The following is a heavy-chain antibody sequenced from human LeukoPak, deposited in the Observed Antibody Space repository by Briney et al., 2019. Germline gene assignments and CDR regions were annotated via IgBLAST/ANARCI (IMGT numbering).Heavy chain of an antibody. J-gene: IGHJ6*02. Sequence: PGGSLRLSCAASGFTVSSNYMGWVRQAPGKGLEWVSVIYSGGSTCYADSVKGRFTISRDDSKNTLYLQMNSLRAEDTAVYYCAQEDPTYGMDVWGQGTTVTVSS. D-gene: IGHD4-11*01. CDR1: GFTVSSNY. CDR2: IYSGGST. CDR3: AQEDPTYGMDV. V-gene: IGHV3-66*01.